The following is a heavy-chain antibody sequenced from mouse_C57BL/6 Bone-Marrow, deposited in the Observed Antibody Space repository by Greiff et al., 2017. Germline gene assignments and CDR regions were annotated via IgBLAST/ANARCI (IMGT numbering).Heavy chain of an antibody. Sequence: EVQVVESGGGLVKPGGSLKLSCAASGFTFSSYAMSWVRQTPETRLEWVATISDGGSYTYYPDNVKGRFTISRDNAKNNLYLQMSHMKSEETAAYYCARARYGRNYDFDYWGQGTTLTVSS. CDR2: ISDGGSYT. J-gene: IGHJ2*01. CDR3: ARARYGRNYDFDY. CDR1: GFTFSSYA. V-gene: IGHV5-4*01. D-gene: IGHD1-1*01.